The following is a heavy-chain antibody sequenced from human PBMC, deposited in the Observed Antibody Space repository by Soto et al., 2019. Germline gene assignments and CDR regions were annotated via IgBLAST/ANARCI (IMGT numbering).Heavy chain of an antibody. CDR3: GGQDYGAKGYYFEN. V-gene: IGHV3-23*01. D-gene: IGHD4-17*01. J-gene: IGHJ4*02. CDR2: ISTSGSST. Sequence: GGSLRLSCAASGFTFANYAMNWVRQAPGKGLEWVSAISTSGSSTYHADSVKGRFTISRDNSKSTLYLQMNSLRAADTAVYFCGGQDYGAKGYYFENWGQGALVTVSS. CDR1: GFTFANYA.